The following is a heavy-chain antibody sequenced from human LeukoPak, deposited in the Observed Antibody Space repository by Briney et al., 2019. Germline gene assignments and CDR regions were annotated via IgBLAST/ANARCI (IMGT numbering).Heavy chain of an antibody. CDR2: ISSSGST. D-gene: IGHD3-22*01. CDR3: ARENVRRDYYDSSEAYYFDY. V-gene: IGHV4-61*02. Sequence: PSETLSLTCTVSGDSISSGDYYWSWIRQPAGKGLEWIGRISSSGSTNYNPSLKSRVTISVDTSKNQFSLKLSSVTAADTAVYYCARENVRRDYYDSSEAYYFDYWGQGTLVTVSS. J-gene: IGHJ4*02. CDR1: GDSISSGDYY.